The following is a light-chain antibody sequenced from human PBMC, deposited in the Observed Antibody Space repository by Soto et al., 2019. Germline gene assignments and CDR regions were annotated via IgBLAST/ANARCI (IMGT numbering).Light chain of an antibody. V-gene: IGKV1-39*01. CDR3: QQSYNTPLT. Sequence: DIQMTQSPSSLSASVGDRVTITCRASQNIATYLNWYQQTPGKAPKLLIYTASTLQSGVPSRFSGSGSGTDFTLTICSLQPEDFATFYCQQSYNTPLTFGGGTKVEI. CDR2: TAS. J-gene: IGKJ4*01. CDR1: QNIATY.